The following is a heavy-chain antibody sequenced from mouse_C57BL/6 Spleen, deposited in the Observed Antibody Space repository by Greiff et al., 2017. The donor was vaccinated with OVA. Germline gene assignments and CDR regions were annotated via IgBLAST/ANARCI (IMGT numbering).Heavy chain of an antibody. CDR3: ATRGCDRDD. CDR1: GYTFTSYW. V-gene: IGHV1-61*01. Sequence: QVQLQQPGAELVRPGSSVKLSCKASGYTFTSYWMDWVKQRPGQGLEWIGNIYPSDSETHYNQKFKDKATLTVDKSSSTAYMQLSSLTYEDSAVYYCATRGCDRDDWGKGTTLTVSS. J-gene: IGHJ2*01. CDR2: IYPSDSET.